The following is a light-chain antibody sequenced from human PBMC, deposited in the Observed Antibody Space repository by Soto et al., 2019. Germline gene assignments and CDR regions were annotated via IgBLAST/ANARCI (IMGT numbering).Light chain of an antibody. CDR3: QQYNNWPRT. CDR1: QSVGIK. Sequence: EVLMTQSPATLSVSPGESATLSCRASQSVGIKLAWYQQKPGQAPRLLMYSASTRATGIAARFSGGGSGTDFTLTISSLQSEDFAVYYCQQYNNWPRTFGQGTKVDIK. V-gene: IGKV3-15*01. CDR2: SAS. J-gene: IGKJ1*01.